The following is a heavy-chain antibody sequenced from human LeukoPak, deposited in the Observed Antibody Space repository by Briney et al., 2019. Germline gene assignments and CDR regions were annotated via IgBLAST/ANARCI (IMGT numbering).Heavy chain of an antibody. V-gene: IGHV1-69*01. Sequence: GGSLRLSCAASGFTFSSNAISWVRQAPGQGLEWMGGIIPIFGTPNYAHKFQDRVTITADQSTSTAYMELSALRSEDTAVYYCANRGGGGIGMGILGSYDVWGQGTLVTVSS. D-gene: IGHD6-13*01. CDR1: GFTFSSNA. CDR2: IIPIFGTP. J-gene: IGHJ4*02. CDR3: ANRGGGGIGMGILGSYDV.